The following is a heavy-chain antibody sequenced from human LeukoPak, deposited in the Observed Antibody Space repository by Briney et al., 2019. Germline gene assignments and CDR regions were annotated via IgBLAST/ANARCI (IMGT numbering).Heavy chain of an antibody. V-gene: IGHV4-39*07. CDR1: GGSISSSSYY. CDR2: IYYSGSI. J-gene: IGHJ4*02. CDR3: ARDVRIVGATVFDY. D-gene: IGHD1-26*01. Sequence: SETLSLTCTVSGGSISSSSYYWGWIRQPPGKGLEWIGSIYYSGSIYYNPSLKSRVTISVDTSKNQFSLKLSSATAADTAVYYCARDVRIVGATVFDYWGQGTLVTVSS.